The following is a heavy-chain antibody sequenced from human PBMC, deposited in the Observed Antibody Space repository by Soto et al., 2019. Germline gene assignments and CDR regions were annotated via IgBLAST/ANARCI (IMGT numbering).Heavy chain of an antibody. CDR3: AREVQVHTPAFVY. D-gene: IGHD3-10*01. Sequence: QVQLVQSGAEMKKPGSSVKVSCQSSGGTFNTYAMNWVRQAPGQGPEWMGDISPRFGAANYAPKFQGRVTITADESTGTSYMQSSSLTSADTSLYFCAREVQVHTPAFVYWGQGTLVTVSS. V-gene: IGHV1-69*19. CDR2: ISPRFGAA. CDR1: GGTFNTYA. J-gene: IGHJ4*02.